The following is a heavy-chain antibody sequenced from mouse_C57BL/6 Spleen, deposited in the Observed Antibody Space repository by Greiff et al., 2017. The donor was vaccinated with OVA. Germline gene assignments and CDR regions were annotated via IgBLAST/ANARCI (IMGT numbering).Heavy chain of an antibody. CDR3: ARSGDYYGSSYWFAY. V-gene: IGHV1-43*01. J-gene: IGHJ3*01. D-gene: IGHD1-1*01. Sequence: VQLKESGPELVKPGASVKISCKASGYSFTGYYMHWVKQSSEKSLEWIGEINPSTGGTSYNQKFKGKATLTVDKSSSTAYMQLKSLTSEDSAVYYCARSGDYYGSSYWFAYWGQGTLVTVSA. CDR1: GYSFTGYY. CDR2: INPSTGGT.